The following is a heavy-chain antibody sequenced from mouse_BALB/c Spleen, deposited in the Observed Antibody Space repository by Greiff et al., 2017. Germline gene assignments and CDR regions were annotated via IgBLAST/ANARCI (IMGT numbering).Heavy chain of an antibody. CDR3: ARDAPYGSRGAY. D-gene: IGHD1-1*01. Sequence: EVNVVESGGGLVQPGGSLRLSCATSGFTFSDFYMEWVRQPPGKRLEWIAASRNKANDYTTEYSASVKGRFIVSRDTSQSILYLQMNALRAEDTAIYYCARDAPYGSRGAYWGQGTLVTVSA. J-gene: IGHJ3*01. V-gene: IGHV7-1*02. CDR2: SRNKANDYTT. CDR1: GFTFSDFY.